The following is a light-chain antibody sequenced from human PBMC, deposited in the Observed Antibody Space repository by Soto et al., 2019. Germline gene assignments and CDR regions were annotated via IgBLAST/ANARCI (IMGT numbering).Light chain of an antibody. CDR1: QSVLYSSNNKNY. J-gene: IGKJ4*01. CDR2: WAS. V-gene: IGKV4-1*01. Sequence: DIVMTQSPDSLAVSLGERATINCKSSQSVLYSSNNKNYLAWYQQKPGQPPKLLIYWASTRESGVPDRFSGSGSGTDFTLTISSLQAEDVAVYYCQQYYSTPHTFGGGTMVEIK. CDR3: QQYYSTPHT.